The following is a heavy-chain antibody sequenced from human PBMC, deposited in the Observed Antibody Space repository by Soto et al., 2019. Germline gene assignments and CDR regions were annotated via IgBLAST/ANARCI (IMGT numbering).Heavy chain of an antibody. CDR2: ILPILGSL. J-gene: IGHJ1*01. V-gene: IGHV1-69*08. CDR3: TRIHRYSCPTSDTLET. CDR1: RGTFNTYT. D-gene: IGHD4-4*01. Sequence: SSLQASCASSRGTFNTYTFSWVRHAPGQGLEWMGSILPILGSLNYAQRFQGRLSLTADYSTTTAYMELSSRTSQETAMYYLTRIHRYSCPTSDTLETWGQGPMGTV.